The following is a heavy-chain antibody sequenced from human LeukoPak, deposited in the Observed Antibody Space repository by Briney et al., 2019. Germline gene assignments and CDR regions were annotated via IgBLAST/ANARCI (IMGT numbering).Heavy chain of an antibody. Sequence: GASVKVSCKASGYTFTGYYMHWVRQAPGQGLEWMGWINPNSGGTNYAQKFQGRVTMTRNTSISTAYMELSSLRSEDTAVYYCARGEYYYDSSGYAPWGQGTLVTVSS. CDR2: INPNSGGT. D-gene: IGHD3-22*01. CDR3: ARGEYYYDSSGYAP. J-gene: IGHJ5*02. V-gene: IGHV1-2*02. CDR1: GYTFTGYY.